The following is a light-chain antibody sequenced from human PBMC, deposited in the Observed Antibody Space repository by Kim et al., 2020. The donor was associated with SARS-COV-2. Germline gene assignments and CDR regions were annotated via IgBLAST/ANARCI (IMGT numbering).Light chain of an antibody. J-gene: IGKJ2*01. V-gene: IGKV3-15*01. Sequence: SVSPGERATLSCRASQSVSSNLAWYQQKRGQAPRLLIYGASTRATGIPARFSGSVSGTEFTLTISSLQSEDFAVYYCLQYNNWPFTFGQGTELEI. CDR1: QSVSSN. CDR3: LQYNNWPFT. CDR2: GAS.